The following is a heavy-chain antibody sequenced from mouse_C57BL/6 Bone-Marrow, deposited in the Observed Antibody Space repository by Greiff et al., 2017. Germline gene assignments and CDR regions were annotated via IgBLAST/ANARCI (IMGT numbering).Heavy chain of an antibody. CDR1: GYTFTSYG. CDR3: ARGGPCAAWFAY. CDR2: IYPRSGNT. J-gene: IGHJ3*01. Sequence: VQLQQSGAELARPGASVKLSCKASGYTFTSYGISWVKQRTGQGLEWIGEIYPRSGNTYYNEKVKGKATLTADKSSSTAYMELRSLTSEDSAVYVCARGGPCAAWFAYWGQGTLVTVSA. V-gene: IGHV1-81*01.